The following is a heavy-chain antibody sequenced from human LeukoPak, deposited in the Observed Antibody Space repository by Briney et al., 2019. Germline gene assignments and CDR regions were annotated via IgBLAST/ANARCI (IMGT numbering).Heavy chain of an antibody. V-gene: IGHV4-34*12. D-gene: IGHD6-19*01. CDR1: GGSFSGYY. CDR3: ARHEYSSGWYIRDAFDI. J-gene: IGHJ3*02. CDR2: VIHSGST. Sequence: SETLSLTCAVYGGSFSGYYWSWIRQPPGKGLEWIGEVIHSGSTNYNPSLKSRVTISVDTSKNQFSLKLSSVTAADTAVYYCARHEYSSGWYIRDAFDIWGQGTMVTVSS.